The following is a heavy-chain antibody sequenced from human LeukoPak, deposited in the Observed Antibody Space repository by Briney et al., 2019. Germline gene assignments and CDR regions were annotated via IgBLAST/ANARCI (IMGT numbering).Heavy chain of an antibody. J-gene: IGHJ5*02. CDR1: GGTFSSYA. CDR2: IIPIFGTA. D-gene: IGHD6-13*01. CDR3: ARDSGSSWSEVDP. Sequence: VKVSCKASGGTFSSYAISWVRQAPGQGLEWMGRIIPIFGTANYAQKFQGRVTINTDESTSTAYMELSSLRPEDTAVYYCARDSGSSWSEVDPWGQGTLVTVSS. V-gene: IGHV1-69*05.